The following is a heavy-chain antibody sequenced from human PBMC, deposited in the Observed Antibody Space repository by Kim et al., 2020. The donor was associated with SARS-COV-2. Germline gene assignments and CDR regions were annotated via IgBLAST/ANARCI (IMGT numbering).Heavy chain of an antibody. CDR1: GLNFGDSA. V-gene: IGHV3-49*03. CDR2: IRSKRYGETT. J-gene: IGHJ4*02. Sequence: GGSLRLSCTTSGLNFGDSALSLFRPAPGKGLEWLAFIRSKRYGETTEYAASVKGRFTISRDDSKRIAYLQMNGLKTEDTAVYYCTSGPYYYDSAAYYHDYWGQGTLVTVSS. D-gene: IGHD3-22*01. CDR3: TSGPYYYDSAAYYHDY.